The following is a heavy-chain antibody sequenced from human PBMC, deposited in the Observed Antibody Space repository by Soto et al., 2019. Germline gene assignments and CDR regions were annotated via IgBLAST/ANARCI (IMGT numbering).Heavy chain of an antibody. J-gene: IGHJ3*02. D-gene: IGHD2-2*01. CDR1: GFTFSSYW. Sequence: GGSLRLSCAASGFTFSSYWMSWVRQAPGKGLEWVANIKQDGSEKYYVDSVKGRFTNSRDNANNSLFLQMNILRAEDSAVYYCARDCVPYCSSTSCYVSCNAFDIWGQGT. CDR3: ARDCVPYCSSTSCYVSCNAFDI. CDR2: IKQDGSEK. V-gene: IGHV3-7*01.